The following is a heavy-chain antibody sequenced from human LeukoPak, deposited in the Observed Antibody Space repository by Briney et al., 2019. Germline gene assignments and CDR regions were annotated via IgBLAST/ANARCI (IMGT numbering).Heavy chain of an antibody. D-gene: IGHD3-3*01. V-gene: IGHV1-8*03. CDR2: MNPNSGNT. J-gene: IGHJ3*02. CDR1: GYTFTSYD. Sequence: GASVKVSFKASGYTFTSYDINWVRQATGQGLEWMGWMNPNSGNTGYAQKFQGRVTITRNTSISTAYMELSSLRSEDTAVYYCARRLRYYDFWSGPPDDAFDIWGQGTMVTVSS. CDR3: ARRLRYYDFWSGPPDDAFDI.